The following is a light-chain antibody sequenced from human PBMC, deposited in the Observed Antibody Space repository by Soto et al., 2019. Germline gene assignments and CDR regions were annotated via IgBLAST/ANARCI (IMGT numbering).Light chain of an antibody. CDR2: DTT. V-gene: IGLV7-46*01. Sequence: QAVVTQEPSLTVSPGGTVTLTGGSSTGAVTNGHYPYWFQQTPGQAPRTLIYDTTNRHSWTPARFSGSLLGGKAALTLSGAQPEDEDEYYWLLSYNGPDVFGTGTKVTVL. CDR1: TGAVTNGHY. CDR3: LLSYNGPDV. J-gene: IGLJ1*01.